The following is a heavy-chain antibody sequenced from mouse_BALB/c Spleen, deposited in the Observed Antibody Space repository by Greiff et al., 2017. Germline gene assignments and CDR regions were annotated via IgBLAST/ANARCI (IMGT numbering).Heavy chain of an antibody. CDR1: GDSITSGY. CDR3: ARNGYDGYYYAMDY. V-gene: IGHV3-8*02. J-gene: IGHJ4*01. Sequence: VQLKESGPSLVKPSQTLSLTCSVTGDSITSGYWNWIRKFPGNKLEYMGYISYSGSTYHNPSLKSRISITRDTSKNQYYLQLNSVTTEDTATYYCARNGYDGYYYAMDYWGQGTSVTVSS. CDR2: ISYSGST. D-gene: IGHD2-2*01.